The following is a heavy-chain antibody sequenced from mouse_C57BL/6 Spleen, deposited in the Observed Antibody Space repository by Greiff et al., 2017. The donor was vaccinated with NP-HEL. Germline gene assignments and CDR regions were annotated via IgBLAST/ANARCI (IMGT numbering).Heavy chain of an antibody. D-gene: IGHD4-1*01. CDR3: ARRTLTGYFDY. J-gene: IGHJ2*01. CDR2: ISDGGSYT. V-gene: IGHV5-4*01. Sequence: EVQVVESGGGLVKPGGSLKLSCAASGFTFSSYAMSWVRQTPEKRLEWVATISDGGSYTYYPDNVKGRFTISRDNAKNNLYLQMSHLKSEDTAMYYCARRTLTGYFDYWGQGTTLTVSS. CDR1: GFTFSSYA.